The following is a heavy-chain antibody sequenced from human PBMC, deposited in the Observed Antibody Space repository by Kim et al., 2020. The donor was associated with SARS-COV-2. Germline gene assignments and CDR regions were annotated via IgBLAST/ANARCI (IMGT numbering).Heavy chain of an antibody. V-gene: IGHV1-46*01. J-gene: IGHJ5*02. CDR1: GYTFTRYY. CDR2: VSPTGGTT. D-gene: IGHD2-2*01. CDR3: ARRECSTTSCHVTANWFDP. Sequence: ASVKVSCKASGYTFTRYYIHWVRQAPGQGLEWMGIVSPTGGTTTYAQKFQGRVTMTGDTSTSTVYMELSSLRSDDTAVYYCARRECSTTSCHVTANWFDPWGQGTLVTVSS.